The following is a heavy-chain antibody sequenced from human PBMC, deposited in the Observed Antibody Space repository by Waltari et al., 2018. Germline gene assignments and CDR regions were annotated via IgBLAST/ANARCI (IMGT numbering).Heavy chain of an antibody. CDR3: ARGAAPGKGAHWFDP. CDR1: GYTCTHYD. CDR2: MNPNSGNT. J-gene: IGHJ5*02. Sequence: QVQLVQSGAEVKQPGASLKVSCKTSGYTCTHYDINWLRQGPGQRIEWMGWMNPNSGNTGFAQDFQDRLIMTANNAITTAYMELTGLTSDDTAVYYCARGAAPGKGAHWFDPWGQGTLVTVSS. V-gene: IGHV1-8*01. D-gene: IGHD6-13*01.